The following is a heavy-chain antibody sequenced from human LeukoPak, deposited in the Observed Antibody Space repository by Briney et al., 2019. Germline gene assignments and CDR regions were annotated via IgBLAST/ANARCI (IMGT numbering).Heavy chain of an antibody. J-gene: IGHJ4*02. CDR3: AREVEGAGSF. CDR1: GYSFSSYW. V-gene: IGHV3-74*01. Sequence: GGSLRLSCAASGYSFSSYWMHWVRQVPGKGLVWVSRIDNYGGTTDYADSVKGRFTISRDNVQNTLYLQMNSLNAEDTAVYYCAREVEGAGSFWGQGTLVTVS. CDR2: IDNYGGTT. D-gene: IGHD3-10*01.